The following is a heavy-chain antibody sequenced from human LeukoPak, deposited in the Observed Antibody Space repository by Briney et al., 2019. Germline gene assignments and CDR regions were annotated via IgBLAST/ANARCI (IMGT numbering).Heavy chain of an antibody. Sequence: PGGSLRLSCAASGFTFSSYSMNWVRQAPGKGLEWVSYISSSSSTIYYADSVKGRFTISRDNAKNSLYLQMNSLRAEDTAVYYCAREFDWNYVLFDYWGQGTLVTVSS. CDR2: ISSSSSTI. CDR1: GFTFSSYS. D-gene: IGHD1-7*01. V-gene: IGHV3-48*01. J-gene: IGHJ4*02. CDR3: AREFDWNYVLFDY.